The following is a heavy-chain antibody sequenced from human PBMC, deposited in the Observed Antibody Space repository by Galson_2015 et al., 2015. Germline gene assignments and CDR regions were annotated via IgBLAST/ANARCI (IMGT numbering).Heavy chain of an antibody. CDR3: ARIVGSTGSGDYFDS. J-gene: IGHJ4*02. D-gene: IGHD1-26*01. CDR1: GFSFDTSGMR. Sequence: PALVKPTQTLTLTCSFSGFSFDTSGMRLNWIRQPPGKALEWLARIDWDDDKFYSPSLKTRLTISRDTSKDRVALVVTNVDPGDTGTYVCARIVGSTGSGDYFDSWGQGIRVTVSS. CDR2: IDWDDDK. V-gene: IGHV2-70*04.